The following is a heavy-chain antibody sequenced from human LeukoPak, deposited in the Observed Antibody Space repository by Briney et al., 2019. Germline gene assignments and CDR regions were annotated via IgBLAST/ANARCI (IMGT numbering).Heavy chain of an antibody. CDR3: ARARRYCSGGSCYYYYMDV. V-gene: IGHV1-8*01. Sequence: ASVKVSCKASGYTFTSYDINWVRQATGQGLEWMGWMNPNSGNTGYAQKFQGRVTMTMNTSISTAYMELSSLRSEDTAVYYCARARRYCSGGSCYYYYMDVWGKGTTVTVSS. J-gene: IGHJ6*03. CDR2: MNPNSGNT. D-gene: IGHD2-15*01. CDR1: GYTFTSYD.